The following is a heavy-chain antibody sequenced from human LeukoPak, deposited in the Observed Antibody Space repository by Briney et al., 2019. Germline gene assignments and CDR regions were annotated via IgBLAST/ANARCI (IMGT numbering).Heavy chain of an antibody. Sequence: ASVKVSCKASGGTFSSYATSWVRQAPGQGLEWMGGIIPIFGTANYAQKFQGRVTITADKSTSTAYMELSSLRSEDTAVYYCARGYCSSTSCYLEGYYMDVWGKGTTVTVSS. D-gene: IGHD2-2*01. J-gene: IGHJ6*03. V-gene: IGHV1-69*06. CDR3: ARGYCSSTSCYLEGYYMDV. CDR2: IIPIFGTA. CDR1: GGTFSSYA.